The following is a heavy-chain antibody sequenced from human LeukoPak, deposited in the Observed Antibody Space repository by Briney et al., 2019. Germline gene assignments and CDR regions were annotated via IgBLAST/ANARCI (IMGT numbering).Heavy chain of an antibody. CDR2: IYTSGST. D-gene: IGHD1-26*01. J-gene: IGHJ5*02. CDR3: ARTWGTGVGATSTIGS. Sequence: PSETLSLTCTVSGGSISSYYWSWIRQPAGKGLEWIGRIYTSGSTNYNPSLKSRVTMSVDTSKNQFSLKLSSVTAADTAVYYCARTWGTGVGATSTIGSWGQGTLVTVSS. CDR1: GGSISSYY. V-gene: IGHV4-4*07.